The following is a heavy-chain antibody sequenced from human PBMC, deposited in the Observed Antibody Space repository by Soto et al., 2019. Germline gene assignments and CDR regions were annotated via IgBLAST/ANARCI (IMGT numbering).Heavy chain of an antibody. CDR3: ANLVIGYCSGNTVDDY. V-gene: IGHV3-30*02. CDR1: GFTFIYG. CDR2: IPDDSSNK. D-gene: IGHD2-15*01. Sequence: VQLLESGGGLIQPGGSLRLSCAASGFTFIYGIHCLRQAPGKGLEGVAYIPDDSSNKFYGVSVKGRFTISRDNSKNTQFLQMNSLRAEDTAVYYCANLVIGYCSGNTVDDYWGQGTLVAVSS. J-gene: IGHJ4*02.